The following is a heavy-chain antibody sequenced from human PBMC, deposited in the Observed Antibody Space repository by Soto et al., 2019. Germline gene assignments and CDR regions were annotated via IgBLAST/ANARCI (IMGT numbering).Heavy chain of an antibody. D-gene: IGHD2-15*01. CDR3: TRVKGILVAAAFFDY. CDR1: GFSFGTYI. J-gene: IGHJ4*02. Sequence: PGGSLRFSCEVSGFSFGTYIMAWVRQAPGKGLEWVSYISGSATSKFYADSVRGRFTISRDNGKNSLSLQMNSLTGEDTGVYFCTRVKGILVAAAFFDYWGRGTPVTVSS. V-gene: IGHV3-48*01. CDR2: ISGSATSK.